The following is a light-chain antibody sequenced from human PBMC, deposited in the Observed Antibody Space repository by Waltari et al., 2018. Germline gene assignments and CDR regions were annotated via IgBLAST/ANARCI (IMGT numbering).Light chain of an antibody. CDR3: QQYGSSPPWT. Sequence: EIVLTQSPGTLSLSPGERATLSCRASQSLSSTYLAWYQQKPGQAPRLLIYVASNRATGIPDRFSGSGSGTDFTLTISRLEPEDFAVYYCQQYGSSPPWTFGQGTKVEI. J-gene: IGKJ1*01. V-gene: IGKV3-20*01. CDR1: QSLSSTY. CDR2: VAS.